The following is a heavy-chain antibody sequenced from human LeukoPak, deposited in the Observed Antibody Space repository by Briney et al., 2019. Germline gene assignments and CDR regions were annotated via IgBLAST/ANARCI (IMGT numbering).Heavy chain of an antibody. V-gene: IGHV4-59*08. J-gene: IGHJ5*02. CDR1: GGSISSYY. D-gene: IGHD3-9*01. Sequence: SETLSLTCTVSGGSISSYYWSWIRQPPGKGLEWIGYIYYSGSTNYNPSLKSRVTISVDTSKNQFSLKLSSVTAADTAVYYCARGDDIYWFDAWGQGTLVTVSS. CDR2: IYYSGST. CDR3: ARGDDIYWFDA.